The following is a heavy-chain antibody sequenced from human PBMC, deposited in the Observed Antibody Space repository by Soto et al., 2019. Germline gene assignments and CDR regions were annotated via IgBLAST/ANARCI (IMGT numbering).Heavy chain of an antibody. J-gene: IGHJ4*01. D-gene: IGHD2-2*01. CDR3: ARQLVGSTRGNFDY. V-gene: IGHV5-51*01. Sequence: GESLKISCKTSGYSFTSYLLGWVRQMPGKGMDWMVNSYPYDSDTRYSPSFQGQVTISADTSITTAYLQWSGLRASDTAMYFCARQLVGSTRGNFDYWGQGTLVTVSS. CDR1: GYSFTSYL. CDR2: SYPYDSDT.